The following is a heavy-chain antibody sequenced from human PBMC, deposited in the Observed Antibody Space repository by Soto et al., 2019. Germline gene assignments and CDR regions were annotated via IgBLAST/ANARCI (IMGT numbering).Heavy chain of an antibody. CDR1: GFTFSSYG. V-gene: IGHV3-30*18. D-gene: IGHD5-12*01. J-gene: IGHJ4*02. Sequence: GGSLRLSCAASGFTFSSYGMHWVRQAPGKGLEWVAVISYDGSYKYYADSMKGRVTISRDNSKNTLYVQMNSLRAEDTAVYYCAKEGSVVATTPDFDYWGQGTLVTVSS. CDR3: AKEGSVVATTPDFDY. CDR2: ISYDGSYK.